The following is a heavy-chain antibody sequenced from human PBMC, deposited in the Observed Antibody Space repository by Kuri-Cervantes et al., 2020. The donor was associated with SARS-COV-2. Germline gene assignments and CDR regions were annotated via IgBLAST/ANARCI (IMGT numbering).Heavy chain of an antibody. J-gene: IGHJ4*02. D-gene: IGHD3-10*01. CDR2: INPNSGGT. V-gene: IGHV1-2*04. CDR3: ARGEGARGLMVVLGWRGAGLLDF. CDR1: GYTFTGYY. Sequence: ASVKVSCKASGYTFTGYYMHWVRQAPGQGLEWVGWINPNSGGTNYAQKFQGWVTMTRDTSLTTGYMELTRLTSDDTAVYYCARGEGARGLMVVLGWRGAGLLDFWGQGTLVTVSS.